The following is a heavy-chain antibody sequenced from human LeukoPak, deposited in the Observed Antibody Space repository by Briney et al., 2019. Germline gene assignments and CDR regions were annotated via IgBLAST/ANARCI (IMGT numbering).Heavy chain of an antibody. CDR1: GYTFTSYY. CDR2: INPSGGST. CDR3: AREGYYDSSGYPGHNWFDP. D-gene: IGHD3-22*01. J-gene: IGHJ5*02. Sequence: ALVKVSCKASGYTFTSYYMHWVRQAPGQGLEWMGIINPSGGSTSYAQKFQGRVTMTRDTSTSTVYMELSSLRSEDTAVYYCAREGYYDSSGYPGHNWFDPWGQGTLVTVSS. V-gene: IGHV1-46*01.